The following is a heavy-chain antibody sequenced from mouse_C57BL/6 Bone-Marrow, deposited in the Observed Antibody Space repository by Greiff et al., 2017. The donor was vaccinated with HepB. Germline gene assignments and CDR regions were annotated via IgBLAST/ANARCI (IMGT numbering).Heavy chain of an antibody. CDR3: AGDEKGV. CDR1: GFTFRSYA. Sequence: MLAESGGGLVKPGGFLKLFCAASGFTFRSYAMAWVRQTPEKRPEWVATISDGGSYNYYPDNVKGRFTISRDNAKNNLYLQMSHLKSEETGMYCCAGDEKGVWGTGTTVTVSS. J-gene: IGHJ1*03. V-gene: IGHV5-4*03. CDR2: ISDGGSYN.